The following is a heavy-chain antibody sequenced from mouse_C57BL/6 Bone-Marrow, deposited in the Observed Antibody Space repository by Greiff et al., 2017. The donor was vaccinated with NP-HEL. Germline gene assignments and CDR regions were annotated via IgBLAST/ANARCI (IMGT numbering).Heavy chain of an antibody. D-gene: IGHD1-1*01. Sequence: EVKLVESEGGLVQPGSSMKLSCTASGFTFSDYYMAWVRQVPEKGLEWVANINYDGSSTYYLDSLKSRFIISSDNAKNILYLQMSSLKSEDTATYYCARDCAYYYGSSYGNWYFDVWGTGTTVTVSS. V-gene: IGHV5-16*01. CDR3: ARDCAYYYGSSYGNWYFDV. J-gene: IGHJ1*03. CDR2: INYDGSST. CDR1: GFTFSDYY.